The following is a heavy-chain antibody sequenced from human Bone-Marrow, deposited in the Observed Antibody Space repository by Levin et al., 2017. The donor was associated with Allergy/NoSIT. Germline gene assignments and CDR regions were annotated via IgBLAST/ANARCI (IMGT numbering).Heavy chain of an antibody. CDR2: VYFSGST. V-gene: IGHV4-39*02. CDR1: GDSIISATYY. Sequence: SETLSLTCTVSGDSIISATYYWGWVRQPPGTGLEWIGSVYFSGSTYLSPFLKSRVTMSVDTSRSHFSLNLSSVTAADTAVYYCARVPALRFLDWFLDYWGRESWSPSPQ. J-gene: IGHJ4*02. CDR3: ARVPALRFLDWFLDY. D-gene: IGHD3-9*01.